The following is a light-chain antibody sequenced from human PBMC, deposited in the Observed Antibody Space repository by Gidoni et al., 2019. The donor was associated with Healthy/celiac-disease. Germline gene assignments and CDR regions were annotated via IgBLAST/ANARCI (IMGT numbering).Light chain of an antibody. V-gene: IGLV3-1*01. CDR2: QDR. CDR3: QAWDSNIVV. J-gene: IGLJ2*01. Sequence: SYALTQPPSVSVSPGQTASITCSGDKLGDKYVCWYEQKPGQSPVLVIYQDRKRPSGIPERFSGSNSGNTATLTISGTQAMDEADYYCQAWDSNIVVFGGGTKLTVL. CDR1: KLGDKY.